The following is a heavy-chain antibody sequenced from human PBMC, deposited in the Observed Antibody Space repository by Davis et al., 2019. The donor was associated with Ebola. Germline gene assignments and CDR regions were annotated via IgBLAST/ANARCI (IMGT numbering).Heavy chain of an antibody. CDR3: ARRNYYYFAMDV. Sequence: PGGSLRLSCKTSGYIFDTYRIGWVRQRPGKGLEWMGIIYPGDSDTTYSPSFQGQVTMSVDRSTTTAFLQWSSLKASDTATYYCARRNYYYFAMDVWGQGTTVTVSS. J-gene: IGHJ6*02. CDR1: GYIFDTYR. V-gene: IGHV5-51*01. CDR2: IYPGDSDT.